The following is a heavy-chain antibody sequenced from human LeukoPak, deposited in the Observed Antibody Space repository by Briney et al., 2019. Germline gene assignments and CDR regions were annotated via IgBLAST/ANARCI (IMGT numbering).Heavy chain of an antibody. D-gene: IGHD6-19*01. CDR3: ARAPYSSGWAFDY. CDR2: INHSGST. CDR1: GGSFSGYY. J-gene: IGHJ4*02. Sequence: SSETLSLTCAVYGGSFSGYYWSWIRQPPGKGLEWIGEINHSGSTNYNPSLKSRVTISVDTSKNQFSLKLSSVTAADTAVYYCARAPYSSGWAFDYWGQGTLVTVSP. V-gene: IGHV4-34*01.